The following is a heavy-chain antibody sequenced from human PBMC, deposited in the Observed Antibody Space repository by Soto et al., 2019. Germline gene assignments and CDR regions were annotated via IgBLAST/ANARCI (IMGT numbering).Heavy chain of an antibody. CDR3: AAGRDTYH. V-gene: IGHV3-30*03. D-gene: IGHD3-10*01. CDR1: GFTFSSYG. Sequence: QVQLVESGGGVVQPGRSLRLSCAASGFTFSSYGMHWVRQAPGKGLEWVAVISYDGSNKYYADSVKGRFTISRDNSKNTLYLQMNSLRAEDTAVYYCAAGRDTYHWGQGTLVTVSS. CDR2: ISYDGSNK. J-gene: IGHJ5*02.